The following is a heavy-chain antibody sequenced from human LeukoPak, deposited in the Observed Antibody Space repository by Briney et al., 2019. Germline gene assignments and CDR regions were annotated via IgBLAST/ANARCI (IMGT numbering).Heavy chain of an antibody. J-gene: IGHJ6*03. CDR3: ARRGSSSWGGSMDV. V-gene: IGHV3-66*02. Sequence: GGSLRLSCAASGLAVSSNYMSWVRQAPGKGLEWVSVIYSGGSTYYADSVKGRFTISRDNSKNTLYLQMNSLRAEDTAVYYCARRGSSSWGGSMDVWGKGTTVTISS. CDR1: GLAVSSNY. CDR2: IYSGGST. D-gene: IGHD6-13*01.